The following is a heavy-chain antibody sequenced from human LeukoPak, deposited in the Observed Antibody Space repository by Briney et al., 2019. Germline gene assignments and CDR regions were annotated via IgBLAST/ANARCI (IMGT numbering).Heavy chain of an antibody. CDR3: AKGHFASSSFFDY. Sequence: GGSLRLSCAASGFTVSSNYMSWVRQAPGKGLEWVSVIYSGGSTYYADSVKGRFTISRDNSKNTLYLQMNSLRVEDTALYYCAKGHFASSSFFDYWGPGTLVTVSS. CDR1: GFTVSSNY. V-gene: IGHV3-53*01. D-gene: IGHD6-6*01. J-gene: IGHJ4*02. CDR2: IYSGGST.